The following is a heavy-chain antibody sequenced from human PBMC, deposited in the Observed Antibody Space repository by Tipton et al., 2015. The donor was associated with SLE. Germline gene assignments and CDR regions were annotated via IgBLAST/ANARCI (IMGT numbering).Heavy chain of an antibody. D-gene: IGHD3-3*01. J-gene: IGHJ6*02. CDR3: ARVNRITIFGVVIEGSGMDV. CDR2: IIPIFGTA. Sequence: QSGAEVKKPGSSVKVSCKASGGTFSSYAISWVRQAPGQGLEWMGGIIPIFGTANYAQKFQGRVTITTDESTSTAYMELSSLRSEDTAVYYCARVNRITIFGVVIEGSGMDVWGQGTTVTVSS. CDR1: GGTFSSYA. V-gene: IGHV1-69*05.